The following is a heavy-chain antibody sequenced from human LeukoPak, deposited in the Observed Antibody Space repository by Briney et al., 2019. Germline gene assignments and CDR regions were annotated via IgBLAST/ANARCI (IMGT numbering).Heavy chain of an antibody. Sequence: GGSLRLSCAASGFTFSSYWMSWVRQARGKGLEWVANIKQDGSEKYYVDSVKSRFTISRDNAKNSLYLQMNSLRAEDTAVYYCAELGITLIEGVWGKGTTVTISS. CDR3: AELGITLIEGV. D-gene: IGHD3-22*01. CDR2: IKQDGSEK. J-gene: IGHJ6*04. CDR1: GFTFSSYW. V-gene: IGHV3-7*01.